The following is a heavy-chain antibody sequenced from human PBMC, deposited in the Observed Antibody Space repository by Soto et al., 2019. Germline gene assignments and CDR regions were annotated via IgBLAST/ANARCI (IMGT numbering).Heavy chain of an antibody. Sequence: ASVKVSCKASGYNFTSYDINWVRQATGQGLEWMGWMNPNSGNTGYAQKFQGRVTMTRNTSISTAYMELSSLRSEDTAVYYCARGRMYSSSWYDFRGYYYGMDVWGQGTTVTVSS. CDR1: GYNFTSYD. J-gene: IGHJ6*02. V-gene: IGHV1-8*01. CDR2: MNPNSGNT. D-gene: IGHD6-13*01. CDR3: ARGRMYSSSWYDFRGYYYGMDV.